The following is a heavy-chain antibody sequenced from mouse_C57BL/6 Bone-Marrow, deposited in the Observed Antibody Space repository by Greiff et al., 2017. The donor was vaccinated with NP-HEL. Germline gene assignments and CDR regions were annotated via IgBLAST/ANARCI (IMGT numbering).Heavy chain of an antibody. CDR2: ISYDGSN. CDR1: GYSITSGYY. V-gene: IGHV3-6*01. J-gene: IGHJ1*03. Sequence: EVKLMESGPGLVKPSQSLSLTCSVTGYSITSGYYWNWIRQFPGNKLEWMGYISYDGSNNYNPSLKNRISITRDTSKNQFFLKLNSVTTEDTATYYCASGSMVTTEWYFDVWGTGTTVTVSS. D-gene: IGHD2-2*01. CDR3: ASGSMVTTEWYFDV.